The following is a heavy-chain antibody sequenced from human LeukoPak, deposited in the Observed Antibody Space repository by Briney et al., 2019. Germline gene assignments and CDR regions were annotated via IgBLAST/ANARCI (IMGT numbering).Heavy chain of an antibody. D-gene: IGHD3-10*01. J-gene: IGHJ5*02. CDR2: IIPIFGTA. V-gene: IGHV1-69*13. CDR1: GGTFSSYA. CDR3: ARDVSLGVRGAFWFDP. Sequence: SVKVSCKASGGTFSSYAISWVRQAPGQGLEWMGGIIPIFGTANYAQKFQGRVTITADESTSTAYMELSSLRSEDTAVYYCARDVSLGVRGAFWFDPRGQGTLVTVSS.